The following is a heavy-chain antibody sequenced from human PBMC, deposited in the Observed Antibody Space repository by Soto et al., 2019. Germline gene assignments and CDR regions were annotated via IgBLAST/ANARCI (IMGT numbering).Heavy chain of an antibody. Sequence: EVQLVESGGGLVRPGWSVKLSCAASGFNFSVSSMHWVRQASGKGLEWVGRIRSKAKDYATAYAESVKGRFAISRDDLKNTMYLQMSSLRTEDTAMYYCAIEGAGFGQWGQGTLVPVSS. D-gene: IGHD1-26*01. V-gene: IGHV3-73*01. CDR2: IRSKAKDYAT. J-gene: IGHJ1*01. CDR3: AIEGAGFGQ. CDR1: GFNFSVSS.